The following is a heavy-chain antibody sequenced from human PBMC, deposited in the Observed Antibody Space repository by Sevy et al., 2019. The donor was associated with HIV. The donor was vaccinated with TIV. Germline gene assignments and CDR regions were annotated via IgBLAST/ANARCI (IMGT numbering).Heavy chain of an antibody. J-gene: IGHJ5*02. D-gene: IGHD3-10*01. CDR2: IKSKTDGGTT. CDR1: GFTFSNAW. Sequence: GGSLRLSCAASGFTFSNAWMSWVRQAPGKGLEWVGRIKSKTDGGTTDYAAPVKGRFTISRDDSKNTLYLQMNSLRAEDTAVYYCAKDPSGWVGFNWFDPWGQGTLVTVSS. V-gene: IGHV3-15*01. CDR3: AKDPSGWVGFNWFDP.